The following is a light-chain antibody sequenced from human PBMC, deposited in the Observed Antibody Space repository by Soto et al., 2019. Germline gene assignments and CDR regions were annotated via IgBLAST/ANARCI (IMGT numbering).Light chain of an antibody. J-gene: IGLJ3*02. Sequence: QPVLTQPPSASGTPGQRVTISCTGTSSNIGSNPVNWYQQLPGTAPKALIYSNNQRPSGVPDRFSGSKSGTSASLAISGLQSEDEADYHCAAWDDSLNGWVFGGGTKVTVL. CDR2: SNN. V-gene: IGLV1-44*01. CDR1: SSNIGSNP. CDR3: AAWDDSLNGWV.